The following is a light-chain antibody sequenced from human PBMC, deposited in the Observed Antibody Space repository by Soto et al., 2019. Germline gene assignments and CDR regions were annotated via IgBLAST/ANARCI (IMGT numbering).Light chain of an antibody. Sequence: EIQMTQSPSTLSASVGDRVTITCRASQTITNRLAWYQQKPGKAPKVLIYDASSLESGVPSRFSGSGSGTEFTLTISSLQPDDFATYYCQQYNSYPLTFGGGTKVDI. CDR1: QTITNR. J-gene: IGKJ4*01. CDR3: QQYNSYPLT. V-gene: IGKV1-5*01. CDR2: DAS.